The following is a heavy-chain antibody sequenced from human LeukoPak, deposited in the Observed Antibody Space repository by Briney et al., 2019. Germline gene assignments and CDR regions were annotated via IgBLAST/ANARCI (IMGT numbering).Heavy chain of an antibody. V-gene: IGHV3-30-3*01. Sequence: GGSLRLSCAASGFTFSSSAMHWGRQAPDKGLEWGEVISYDGSNKYYADSVKGRFTISRDNSTNTLYLQMNSLRADDTAVYYCARDRDSSGWYEGFDYWGQGTLVTVSS. J-gene: IGHJ4*02. D-gene: IGHD6-19*01. CDR3: ARDRDSSGWYEGFDY. CDR1: GFTFSSSA. CDR2: ISYDGSNK.